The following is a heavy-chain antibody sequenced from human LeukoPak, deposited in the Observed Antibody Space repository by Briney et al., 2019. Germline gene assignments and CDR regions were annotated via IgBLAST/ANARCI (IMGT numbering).Heavy chain of an antibody. V-gene: IGHV1-3*01. D-gene: IGHD4/OR15-4a*01. Sequence: ASVKVSCKASGYTFTSYAMHWVRQAPGQRLEWMGWINAGNGNTKYSQKFQGRVTITRDTSASTAYMELSSLRSEDTAVYYCARWPDYGVYYYYGMDVWGQGTTVTVSS. CDR2: INAGNGNT. J-gene: IGHJ6*02. CDR1: GYTFTSYA. CDR3: ARWPDYGVYYYYGMDV.